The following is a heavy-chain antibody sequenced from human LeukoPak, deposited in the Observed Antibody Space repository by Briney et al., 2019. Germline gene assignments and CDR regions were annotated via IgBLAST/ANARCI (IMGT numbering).Heavy chain of an antibody. D-gene: IGHD6-19*01. J-gene: IGHJ4*02. CDR1: GFTFSSYA. V-gene: IGHV3-30-3*01. CDR2: ISYDGSNK. Sequence: GGSLRLSCAASGFTFSSYAMHWVRQAPGKGLEWVAVISYDGSNKYYADSVKGRFTISRDNSKNTLYLQMNSLRAEDTAVYYCAASYSSGRYGSTVDYWGQGTLVTVSS. CDR3: AASYSSGRYGSTVDY.